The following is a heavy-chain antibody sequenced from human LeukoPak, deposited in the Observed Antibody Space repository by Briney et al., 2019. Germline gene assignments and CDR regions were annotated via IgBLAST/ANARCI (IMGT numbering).Heavy chain of an antibody. CDR1: GYTFTSYA. Sequence: ASVKVSCKASGYTFTSYAISWVRQAPGQGLEWMGWISAYNGNTNYAQKLQGRVTMTTDTSTSTAYMELRSLRSDDTAVYYCARAYYGDYPDDAFHIWGQGTMVTVSS. V-gene: IGHV1-18*01. CDR3: ARAYYGDYPDDAFHI. D-gene: IGHD4-17*01. CDR2: ISAYNGNT. J-gene: IGHJ3*02.